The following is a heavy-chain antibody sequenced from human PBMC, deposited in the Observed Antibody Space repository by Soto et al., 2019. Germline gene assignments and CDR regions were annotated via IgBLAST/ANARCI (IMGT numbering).Heavy chain of an antibody. CDR3: GRVGGYDFRDSGGFDY. Sequence: SESLSLTCTVAGGSIRDYFWTWIRQTPGKGLEWIGYIYYSGRTNDNPSLKSRASISVDRSKNHFSLQLRSVTAADTAVYYWGRVGGYDFRDSGGFDYWGQGTLVTVSS. V-gene: IGHV4-59*01. CDR1: GGSIRDYF. CDR2: IYYSGRT. D-gene: IGHD4-17*01. J-gene: IGHJ4*02.